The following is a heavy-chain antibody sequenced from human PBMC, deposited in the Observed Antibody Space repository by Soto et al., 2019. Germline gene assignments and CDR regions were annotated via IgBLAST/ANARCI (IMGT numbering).Heavy chain of an antibody. J-gene: IGHJ4*02. D-gene: IGHD2-2*01. V-gene: IGHV1-2*04. CDR2: INPNSGGT. Sequence: ASVKVSCKASGYTFTGYYMHWVRQAPGQGLEWMGWINPNSGGTNYAQKFQGWVTMTRDTSISTAYMELSSLRSEDTAVYYCARGILGYCSSTSCYGYPYYFDYWGQGTLVTVSS. CDR1: GYTFTGYY. CDR3: ARGILGYCSSTSCYGYPYYFDY.